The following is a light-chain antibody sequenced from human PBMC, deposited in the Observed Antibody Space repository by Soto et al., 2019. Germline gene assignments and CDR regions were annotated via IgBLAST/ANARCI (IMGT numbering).Light chain of an antibody. V-gene: IGLV2-18*02. CDR1: SSDVGSFNR. CDR3: SSYTSSSTYV. CDR2: EVT. J-gene: IGLJ1*01. Sequence: QSVLTQPPSVSGSPGQSVTISCAGTSSDVGSFNRVSWYQQPPGTAPKLMIFEVTNRPSGVPDRFSGSKSDNTASLTISGLQAEDEADYYCSSYTSSSTYVLGTGTKVT.